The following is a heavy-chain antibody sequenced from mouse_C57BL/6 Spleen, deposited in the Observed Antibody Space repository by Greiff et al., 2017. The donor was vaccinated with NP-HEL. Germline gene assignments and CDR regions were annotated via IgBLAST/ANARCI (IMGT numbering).Heavy chain of an antibody. D-gene: IGHD4-1*01. CDR3: ARSYWTWYFDV. CDR2: INPNNGGT. J-gene: IGHJ1*03. V-gene: IGHV1-22*01. CDR1: GYTFTDYN. Sequence: VQLKESGPELVKPGASVKMSCKASGYTFTDYNMHWVKQSHGKSLEWIGYINPNNGGTSYNQKFKGKATLTVNKSSSTAYMELRSLTSEDSAVYYCARSYWTWYFDVWGTGTTVTVSS.